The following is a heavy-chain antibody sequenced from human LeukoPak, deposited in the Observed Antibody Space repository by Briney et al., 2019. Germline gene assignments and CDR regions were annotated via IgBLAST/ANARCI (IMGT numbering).Heavy chain of an antibody. D-gene: IGHD3-10*01. CDR2: IYYSGST. V-gene: IGHV4-59*01. CDR3: ARAPRGGWFGP. CDR1: GGSITSYY. J-gene: IGHJ5*02. Sequence: SETLSLTCTVSGGSITSYYWSWIRQPPGKGLEWIGYIYYSGSTTYNPSPKSRVTISVDTPKNQFSMKLSSVTAADTAVYYCARAPRGGWFGPWGQGTLVIVSS.